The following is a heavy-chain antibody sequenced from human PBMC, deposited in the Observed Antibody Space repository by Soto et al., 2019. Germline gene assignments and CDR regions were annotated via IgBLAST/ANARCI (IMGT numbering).Heavy chain of an antibody. J-gene: IGHJ5*02. CDR3: ARESMVRERPYNWFDP. Sequence: XETLSVTCAVYGGSFSGYYWSWILQPPGKGLEWIGEINHSGSTNYNPSLKSRVTISVDTSKNQFSLKLSSVTAADTAVYYCARESMVRERPYNWFDPWGQGTLVTVSS. CDR2: INHSGST. V-gene: IGHV4-34*01. D-gene: IGHD3-10*01. CDR1: GGSFSGYY.